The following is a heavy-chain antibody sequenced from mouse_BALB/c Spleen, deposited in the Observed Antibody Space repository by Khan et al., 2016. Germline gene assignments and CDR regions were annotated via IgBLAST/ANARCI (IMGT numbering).Heavy chain of an antibody. Sequence: QIQLVQSGPELKKPGKTVKISCKASGYTFTNYGMNWVKQAPGKGLKWMGWINTYSGESTYADDFKGRFAFSLETSANTAYLQINNLKTEDTATYFCAKYRYYYGSIGYFDNWGAGTTVTVSS. V-gene: IGHV9-3-1*01. CDR2: INTYSGES. CDR3: AKYRYYYGSIGYFDN. CDR1: GYTFTNYG. D-gene: IGHD1-1*01. J-gene: IGHJ1*01.